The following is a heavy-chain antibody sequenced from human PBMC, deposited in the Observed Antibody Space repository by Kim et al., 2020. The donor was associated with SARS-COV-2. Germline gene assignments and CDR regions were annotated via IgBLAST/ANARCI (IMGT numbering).Heavy chain of an antibody. CDR1: GGSISSYY. CDR3: ARHQVGATRQQSNFDY. D-gene: IGHD1-26*01. CDR2: IYYSGST. V-gene: IGHV4-59*08. J-gene: IGHJ4*02. Sequence: SETLSLTCTVSGGSISSYYWSWIRQPPGKGLEWIGYIYYSGSTNYNPSLKSRVTISVDTSKNQFSLKLSSVTAADTAVYYCARHQVGATRQQSNFDYWGQGTLVTVSS.